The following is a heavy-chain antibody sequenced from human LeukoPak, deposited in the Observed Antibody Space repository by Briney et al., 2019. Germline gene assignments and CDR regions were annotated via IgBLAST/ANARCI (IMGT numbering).Heavy chain of an antibody. CDR2: VNPNSGGT. D-gene: IGHD2-8*02. J-gene: IGHJ5*02. V-gene: IGHV1-2*02. CDR1: GFTFTGYH. Sequence: ASVKVSCKSSGFTFTGYHIRWVRQAPGHGLEWMGCVNPNSGGTNYAQKFQGRVTMTRDTSISTAYIELNRLRSDDTAVYYCARGYCTGDICSGAWFDPWGRGTLVTVSS. CDR3: ARGYCTGDICSGAWFDP.